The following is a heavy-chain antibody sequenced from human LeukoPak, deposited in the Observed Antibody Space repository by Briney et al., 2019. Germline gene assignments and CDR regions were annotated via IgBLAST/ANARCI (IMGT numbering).Heavy chain of an antibody. V-gene: IGHV4-34*01. CDR1: VGSFRDYS. CDR3: ARDQGGL. CDR2: ITYSGST. D-gene: IGHD2-2*01. Sequence: SETLSLTCAVYVGSFRDYSWSWILQSPGPGLEWIGEITYSGSTNYNPSLKSRVTISIDTSKNQFSLKVTSLTAADTAVYYCARDQGGLWGQGTLVTVSS. J-gene: IGHJ4*02.